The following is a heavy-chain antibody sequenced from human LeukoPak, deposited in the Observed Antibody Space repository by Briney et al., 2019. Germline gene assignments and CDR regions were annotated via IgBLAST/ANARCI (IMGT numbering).Heavy chain of an antibody. V-gene: IGHV1-2*02. CDR3: AVPAGTGVHNS. D-gene: IGHD7-27*01. Sequence: ASVNVSCKASGYTFSDYYMHWVRQAPGQGLEWMGWINPNSGGTNYAQKFQGRVTITRDTSISTAYMELSRLRSDDTAVYYCAVPAGTGVHNSWGQGTLVTVSS. CDR2: INPNSGGT. CDR1: GYTFSDYY. J-gene: IGHJ4*02.